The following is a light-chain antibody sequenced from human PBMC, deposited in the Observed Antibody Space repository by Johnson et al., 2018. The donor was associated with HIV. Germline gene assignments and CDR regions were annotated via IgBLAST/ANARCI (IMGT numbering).Light chain of an antibody. Sequence: QSVLTQPPSVSAAPGQKVTISCSGSSSNIRNNYVSWYQQLPGTAPKLLIYDNNKRPSGIPDRFSGSKSGTSATLGITALQTGDEADYYCGTWDSSLSTYVFGTGTKVTVL. CDR1: SSNIRNNY. V-gene: IGLV1-51*01. J-gene: IGLJ1*01. CDR3: GTWDSSLSTYV. CDR2: DNN.